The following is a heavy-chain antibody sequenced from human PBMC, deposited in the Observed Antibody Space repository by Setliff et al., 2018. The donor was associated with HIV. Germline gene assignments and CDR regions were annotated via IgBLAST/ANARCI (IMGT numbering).Heavy chain of an antibody. D-gene: IGHD2-15*01. J-gene: IGHJ4*02. Sequence: SETLSLTCPVSGDSTSSYYWSWIRQPPGKGLEWIGYIYTTGSTYYNPSLKSRVTISVDTSKNQFSLKLSSVTAADTAVYYCARSVPRYCSGGSCYPPLFDYWGQGTLVTVSS. CDR1: GDSTSSYY. V-gene: IGHV4-4*08. CDR3: ARSVPRYCSGGSCYPPLFDY. CDR2: IYTTGST.